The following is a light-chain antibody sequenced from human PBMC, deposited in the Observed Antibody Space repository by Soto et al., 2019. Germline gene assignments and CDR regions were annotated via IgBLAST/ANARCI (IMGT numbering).Light chain of an antibody. J-gene: IGKJ5*01. V-gene: IGKV1-5*03. CDR2: KAS. Sequence: DIQMTQSPSTLSASVGDRVTITCRASQIINGWLAWYQQKPGKAPKLLIYKASSLESGVPSRFSGSGSGTEFTLTISSLQPDDFAASYCQQSHRYSALGQGT. CDR3: QQSHRYSA. CDR1: QIINGW.